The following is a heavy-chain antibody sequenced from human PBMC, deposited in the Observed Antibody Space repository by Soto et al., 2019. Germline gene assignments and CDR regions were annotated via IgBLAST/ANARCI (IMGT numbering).Heavy chain of an antibody. V-gene: IGHV3-23*01. CDR1: GFTFSSYA. Sequence: GGSLRLSCAASGFTFSSYAMSWVRQAPGKGLEWVSAISGSGGSTYYADSVKGRFTISRDNSKNTLYLQMNSLRAEDTAVYYCARVEIVLMVRGAFDIWGQGTMVTVSS. J-gene: IGHJ3*02. D-gene: IGHD2-8*01. CDR2: ISGSGGST. CDR3: ARVEIVLMVRGAFDI.